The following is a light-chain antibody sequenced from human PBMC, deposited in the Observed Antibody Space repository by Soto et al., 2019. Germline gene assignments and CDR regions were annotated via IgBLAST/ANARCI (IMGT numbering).Light chain of an antibody. J-gene: IGKJ5*01. CDR2: AAS. CDR3: QQRSNWPPIT. CDR1: QSVRSSY. V-gene: IGKV3D-20*02. Sequence: EIVLTQSPDTLSLSPGESATLSCRAIQSVRSSYLAWYQQTPGQTPRLLIYAASSRATGIPDRFSGSGSGTDFSLTISRLEAEDFAVYYCQQRSNWPPITFGQGTRLEIK.